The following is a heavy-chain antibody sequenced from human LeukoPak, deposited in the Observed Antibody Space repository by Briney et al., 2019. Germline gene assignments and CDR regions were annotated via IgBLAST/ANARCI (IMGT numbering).Heavy chain of an antibody. CDR2: IYTSENP. J-gene: IGHJ6*03. D-gene: IGHD1-26*01. Sequence: SETLSLTCTVSDGSISSYYWSWIRQTAGRGLEWIGRIYTSENPNYNPSLKSRVTMSLDTSRNQFSLKLSSVTAADTAVYYCASGTYYYYYYMDVWGKGTTVTVSS. CDR1: DGSISSYY. CDR3: ASGTYYYYYYMDV. V-gene: IGHV4-4*07.